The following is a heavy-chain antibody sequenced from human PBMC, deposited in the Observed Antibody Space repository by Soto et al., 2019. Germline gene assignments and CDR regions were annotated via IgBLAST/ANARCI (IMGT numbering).Heavy chain of an antibody. J-gene: IGHJ6*02. D-gene: IGHD2-8*02. V-gene: IGHV3-23*01. CDR2: ISGDGKST. CDR3: VKDWTGNKCPCLDV. CDR1: GFTFNAHA. Sequence: EVEVLESGGGLQQPGGSLRLSCVASGFTFNAHAMTWVRQGPGVGLEWTSSISGDGKSTYYADSVKGRFTVSSDNSKNTLTLQMNSLRVEDTATYYCVKDWTGNKCPCLDVWGQGTTVTVSS.